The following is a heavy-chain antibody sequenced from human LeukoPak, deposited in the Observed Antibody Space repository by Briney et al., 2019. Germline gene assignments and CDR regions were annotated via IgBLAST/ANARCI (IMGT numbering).Heavy chain of an antibody. D-gene: IGHD3-3*01. CDR1: GYTFTSYG. CDR2: ISAYNGNT. V-gene: IGHV1-18*01. J-gene: IGHJ5*02. CDR3: ARDSRIVYYDFWSGYYGWFDP. Sequence: GASVKVSCKASGYTFTSYGISWVRRAPGQGLEWMGWISAYNGNTNYEQKLQGRVTMTTDTSTSTAYMELRSLRSDDTAVYYCARDSRIVYYDFWSGYYGWFDPWGQGTLVTVSS.